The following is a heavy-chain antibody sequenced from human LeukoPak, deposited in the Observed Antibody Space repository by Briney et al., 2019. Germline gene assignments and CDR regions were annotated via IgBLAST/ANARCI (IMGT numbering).Heavy chain of an antibody. J-gene: IGHJ6*02. Sequence: GASVKVSCKASGGTFSSYAISWVRQAPGQGLEWMGGIIPIFGTANYAQKFRGRVTITADESTSTAYMELSSLRSEDTAVYYCARGSGYSGYDKYYYYGMDVWGQGTTVTVSS. D-gene: IGHD5-12*01. CDR2: IIPIFGTA. CDR1: GGTFSSYA. CDR3: ARGSGYSGYDKYYYYGMDV. V-gene: IGHV1-69*13.